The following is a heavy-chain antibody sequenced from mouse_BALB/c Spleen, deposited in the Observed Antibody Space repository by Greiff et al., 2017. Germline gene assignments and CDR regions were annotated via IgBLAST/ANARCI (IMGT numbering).Heavy chain of an antibody. CDR2: IWAGGST. CDR3: ARDNGNYPWFAY. V-gene: IGHV2-9*02. D-gene: IGHD2-1*01. J-gene: IGHJ3*01. CDR1: GFSLTSYG. Sequence: QVQLQQSGPGLVAPSQSLSITCTVSGFSLTSYGVHWVRQPPGKGLEWLGVIWAGGSTNYNSALMSRLSISKDNSKSQVFLKMNSLQTDDTAMYYCARDNGNYPWFAYWGQGTLVTVSA.